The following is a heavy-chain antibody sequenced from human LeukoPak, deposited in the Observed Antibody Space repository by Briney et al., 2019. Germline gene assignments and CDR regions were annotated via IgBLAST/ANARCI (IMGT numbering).Heavy chain of an antibody. Sequence: ASVKVSCKASGYTFTSYGMNWVRQAPGHGLEWMGWINTNTRNPTYAQGFTGRFVFSLGTSVSRAYLQISTLRPEDTAIYYCARDRFFPSVWGQGTLVTVSS. V-gene: IGHV7-4-1*02. CDR3: ARDRFFPSV. D-gene: IGHD3-3*01. CDR1: GYTFTSYG. CDR2: INTNTRNP. J-gene: IGHJ4*02.